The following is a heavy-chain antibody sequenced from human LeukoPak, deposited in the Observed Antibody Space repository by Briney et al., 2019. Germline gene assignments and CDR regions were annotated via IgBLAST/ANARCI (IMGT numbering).Heavy chain of an antibody. CDR1: GFIFSNYG. CDR3: VRDPGPAMARGRAGYYFDY. CDR2: ISKDGTNK. J-gene: IGHJ4*02. V-gene: IGHV3-30-3*01. D-gene: IGHD3-10*01. Sequence: GGSLILSCAASGFIFSNYGMHWLRQAPGKGLEWVAVISKDGTNKYYADSVKDRFIFSGDNSKNTLYLQMNSLRAEDTAVYYCVRDPGPAMARGRAGYYFDYWGQGTLVTVSS.